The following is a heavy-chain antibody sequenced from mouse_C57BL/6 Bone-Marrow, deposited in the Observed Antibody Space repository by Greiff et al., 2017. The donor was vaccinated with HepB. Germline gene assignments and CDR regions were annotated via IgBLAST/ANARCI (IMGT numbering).Heavy chain of an antibody. CDR2: ISDGGSYT. CDR3: ARDYPYYAMDY. Sequence: EVMLVESGGGLVKPGGSLKLSCAASGFTFSSYAMSWVRQTPEKRLEWVATISDGGSYTYYPDNVKGRFTISRDNAKNNLYLQMSHLTSEDTAMYYCARDYPYYAMDYWGQGTSVTVSS. J-gene: IGHJ4*01. V-gene: IGHV5-4*01. CDR1: GFTFSSYA.